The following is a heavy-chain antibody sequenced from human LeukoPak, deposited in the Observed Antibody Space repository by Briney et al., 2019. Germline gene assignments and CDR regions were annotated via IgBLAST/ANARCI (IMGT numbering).Heavy chain of an antibody. J-gene: IGHJ5*02. CDR3: AREPDYYDSSGYPPGFDP. D-gene: IGHD3-22*01. Sequence: SETLSLTCTVSGGSISSYYWSWIRPPPGKGLEWIGYIYYSGSTNYNPSLKSRVTISVDTSKNQFSLKLSSVTAADTAVYYCAREPDYYDSSGYPPGFDPWGQGTLVSVSS. CDR2: IYYSGST. V-gene: IGHV4-59*01. CDR1: GGSISSYY.